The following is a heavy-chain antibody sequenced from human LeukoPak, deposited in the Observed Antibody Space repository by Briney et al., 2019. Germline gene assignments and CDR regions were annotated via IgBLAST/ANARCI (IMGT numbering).Heavy chain of an antibody. CDR3: ARVSDISVAAYFDY. Sequence: HGGSLRLSCAASGFTVSSNYMSWVRQAPGKGLEWVSNINWNGGSTGYADSVRGRFTISRDNAKNSLYLQVNSLRAEDTALYYCARVSDISVAAYFDYWGQGTRVTVSS. V-gene: IGHV3-20*04. D-gene: IGHD6-19*01. CDR2: INWNGGST. J-gene: IGHJ4*02. CDR1: GFTVSSNY.